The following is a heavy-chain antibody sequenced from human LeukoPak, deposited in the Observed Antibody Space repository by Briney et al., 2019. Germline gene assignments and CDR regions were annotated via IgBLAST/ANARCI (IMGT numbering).Heavy chain of an antibody. D-gene: IGHD3-22*01. CDR1: GFTFNSYS. V-gene: IGHV3-21*01. CDR3: GGYEYYDSRGQDY. CDR2: ISSSSSYI. Sequence: GGSLRLSCAASGFTFNSYSMNWVRQAPGKGLEWVSSISSSSSYIYYADSVKGRFTISRDNAKNSLYLQMNSLRAEDTAVYYCGGYEYYDSRGQDYGGRGPLVTFSS. J-gene: IGHJ4*02.